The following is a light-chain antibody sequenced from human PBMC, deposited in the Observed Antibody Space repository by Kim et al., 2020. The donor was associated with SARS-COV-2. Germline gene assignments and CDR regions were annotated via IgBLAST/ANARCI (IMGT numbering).Light chain of an antibody. CDR3: MQADT. CDR2: LGS. Sequence: DIVMTQSPLSLPVTPGEPASISCRSSQSLLHSNGYNYLDWYLQKPGQSPQLLIYLGSNRASGVPARFSGSGSGTDFTLKISRVEAEDVGVYYCMQADTFGQGTKLEI. CDR1: QSLLHSNGYNY. V-gene: IGKV2-28*01. J-gene: IGKJ2*01.